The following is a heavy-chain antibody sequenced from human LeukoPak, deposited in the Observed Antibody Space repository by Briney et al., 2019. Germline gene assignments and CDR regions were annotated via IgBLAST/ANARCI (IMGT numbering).Heavy chain of an antibody. CDR1: GGSISSSSYY. V-gene: IGHV4-39*07. D-gene: IGHD2-15*01. Sequence: SETLSLTCTVSGGSISSSSYYWGWIRQPPGKGLEWIGSIYYSGSTYYNPSLKSRVTISVDTSKNQFSLKLSSVTAADTAVYYCARVEEHYERSCWYFDLWGRGTLVTVSS. J-gene: IGHJ2*01. CDR3: ARVEEHYERSCWYFDL. CDR2: IYYSGST.